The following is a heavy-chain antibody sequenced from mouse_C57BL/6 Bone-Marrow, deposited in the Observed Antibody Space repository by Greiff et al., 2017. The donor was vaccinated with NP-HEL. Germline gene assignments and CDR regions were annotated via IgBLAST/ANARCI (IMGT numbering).Heavy chain of an antibody. CDR2: ISYDGSN. D-gene: IGHD2-1*01. CDR1: GYSITSGYY. Sequence: EVQLVESGPGLVKPSQSLSLTCSVTGYSITSGYYWNWIRQFPGNKLEWMGYISYDGSNNYNPSLKNRISITRDTSKNQFFLKLNSVTKEDTATYYCARDGKGLFAYWGQGTLVTVSA. J-gene: IGHJ3*01. V-gene: IGHV3-6*01. CDR3: ARDGKGLFAY.